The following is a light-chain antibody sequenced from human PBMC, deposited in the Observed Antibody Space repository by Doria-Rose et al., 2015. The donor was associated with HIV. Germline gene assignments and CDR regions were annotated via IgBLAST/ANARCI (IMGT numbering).Light chain of an antibody. V-gene: IGKV3-20*01. Sequence: TQSPGTLSLSPGERATLSCRASQRIKSSYLAWYQQKPGQAPRLLIYDASTRATGIPDSFSGSGSGTDFTLTISRLEPEDVAVYYCQQYGTSRGTFGQGTRLEIK. CDR1: QRIKSSY. CDR2: DAS. CDR3: QQYGTSRGT. J-gene: IGKJ5*01.